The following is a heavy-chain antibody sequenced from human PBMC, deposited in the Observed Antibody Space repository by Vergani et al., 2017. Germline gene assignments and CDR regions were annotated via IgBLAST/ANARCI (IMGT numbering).Heavy chain of an antibody. CDR1: GGSISSYY. V-gene: IGHV4-59*01. D-gene: IGHD2-2*01. Sequence: QVQLQESGPGLVKPSETLSLTCTVSGGSISSYYWSWIRQPPGKGLEWIGYIYYSGITNYNPSLKSRVTISVDTSKNQFSLKLSSVTAADTAVYYCARVEVVPALGPVYYYYMDVWGKGSTVTVSS. J-gene: IGHJ6*03. CDR2: IYYSGIT. CDR3: ARVEVVPALGPVYYYYMDV.